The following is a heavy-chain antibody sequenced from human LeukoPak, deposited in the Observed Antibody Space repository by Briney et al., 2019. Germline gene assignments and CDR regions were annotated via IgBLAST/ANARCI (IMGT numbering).Heavy chain of an antibody. CDR2: MNPNSGNT. J-gene: IGHJ4*02. CDR3: ARGRGVYYDSTLLGY. Sequence: ASVKVSCKASGYTFTSYDINWVRQATGQGLEWMGWMNPNSGNTGYAQKFQGRVTMTRNTSISTAYMELSSLRSEDTAVYYCARGRGVYYDSTLLGYWGQGTLVTVSS. CDR1: GYTFTSYD. D-gene: IGHD3-22*01. V-gene: IGHV1-8*01.